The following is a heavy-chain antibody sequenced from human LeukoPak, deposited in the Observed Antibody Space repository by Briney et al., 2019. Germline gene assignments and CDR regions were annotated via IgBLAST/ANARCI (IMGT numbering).Heavy chain of an antibody. Sequence: GGSLRLSCVVSGFIFSSYGMSWVRQAPGKGLEWVSAISNGGSTYYADSVKGRFTISRDNAKNKLYLHINSLRAEDTAVFYCVRGAYYFYGMDVWGQGTTVTASS. CDR2: ISNGGST. V-gene: IGHV3-23*01. D-gene: IGHD3-16*01. J-gene: IGHJ6*02. CDR1: GFIFSSYG. CDR3: VRGAYYFYGMDV.